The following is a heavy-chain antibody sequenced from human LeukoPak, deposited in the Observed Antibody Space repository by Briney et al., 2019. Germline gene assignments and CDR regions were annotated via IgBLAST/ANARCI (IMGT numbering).Heavy chain of an antibody. V-gene: IGHV3-23*01. CDR3: AKIRIITTSRYFDY. J-gene: IGHJ4*02. CDR1: GFTFSSYA. CDR2: ISGSGGST. Sequence: GGSLRLSCAAAGFTFSSYAMSWVRQAPGKGLDWVSAISGSGGSTYYADSVKGRFTISRDNSKNTLYLQMNSLRAEDTAVYYCAKIRIITTSRYFDYWGQGTLVTVSS. D-gene: IGHD3-10*01.